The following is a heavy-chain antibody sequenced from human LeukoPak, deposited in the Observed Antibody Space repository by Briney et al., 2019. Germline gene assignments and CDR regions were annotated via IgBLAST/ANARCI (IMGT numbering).Heavy chain of an antibody. CDR1: GGSISSYY. D-gene: IGHD2-2*01. J-gene: IGHJ6*03. Sequence: SETLSFTCTVSGGSISSYYWSWIRQPPGKGLEWIGYIYYSGSTNYNPSLKSRVTISVDTSKNQFSLKLSSVTAADTAVYYCARTNEDIVVVRGVYYMDVWGKGTTVTVSS. CDR2: IYYSGST. V-gene: IGHV4-59*01. CDR3: ARTNEDIVVVRGVYYMDV.